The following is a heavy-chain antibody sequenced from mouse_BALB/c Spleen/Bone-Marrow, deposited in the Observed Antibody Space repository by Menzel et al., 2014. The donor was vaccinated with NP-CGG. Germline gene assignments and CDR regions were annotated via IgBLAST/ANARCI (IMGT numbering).Heavy chain of an antibody. CDR3: SRDYRYDTWFSY. CDR2: ISYSGFT. J-gene: IGHJ3*01. Sequence: EVKLVESGPGLVKPSQSLSLTCTATGYSITSDYAWNWIRQFPGNKLEWMGYISYSGFTSYNPSLKSRISITRDTSKNQFFLQLNSVTTEDTATYYCSRDYRYDTWFSYWGQGTLVTVSA. V-gene: IGHV3-2*02. CDR1: GYSITSDYA. D-gene: IGHD2-14*01.